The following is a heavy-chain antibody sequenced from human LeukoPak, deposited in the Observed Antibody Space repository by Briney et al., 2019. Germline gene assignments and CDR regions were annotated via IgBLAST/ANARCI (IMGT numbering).Heavy chain of an antibody. CDR1: GFTFSSSG. V-gene: IGHV3-30*02. Sequence: PGGSLRLSCAASGFTFSSSGMHWVRQAPGKGLEWVTFIRFDGSNEYYADSVKGRSTISRDNSKNTLYLQMNSLRAEDTAVYYCVTEPDSSGVLDYWGQGTLVTVSS. CDR2: IRFDGSNE. J-gene: IGHJ4*02. D-gene: IGHD3-22*01. CDR3: VTEPDSSGVLDY.